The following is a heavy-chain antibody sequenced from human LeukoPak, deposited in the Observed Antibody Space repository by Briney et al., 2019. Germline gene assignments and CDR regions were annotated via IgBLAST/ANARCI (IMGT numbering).Heavy chain of an antibody. J-gene: IGHJ4*02. V-gene: IGHV4-34*01. CDR1: GGSFSGYY. CDR2: INHSGST. CDR3: ARSWYGPLYDY. D-gene: IGHD6-13*01. Sequence: SETLSLTCAVYGGSFSGYYWSWIRQPPGKGLEWIGEINHSGSTNYNPSLKSRVTISVDTSKNQFSLKLSSVTAADTAVYYCARSWYGPLYDYWSQGTLVTVSS.